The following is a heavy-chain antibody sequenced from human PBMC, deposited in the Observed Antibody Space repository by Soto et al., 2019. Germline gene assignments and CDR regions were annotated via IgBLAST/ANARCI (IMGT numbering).Heavy chain of an antibody. J-gene: IGHJ4*02. V-gene: IGHV3-30*18. CDR3: AKDYYDRSGSFDF. CDR2: ISYDGSNK. Sequence: GGSLRLSCAASGFTFSSYGMHWVRQAPGKGLEWVAVISYDGSNKYYADSVKGRFTISRDNSKNTLYLQMNSLRAEDTAVYFCAKDYYDRSGSFDFWGQRTLVTVSS. D-gene: IGHD3-22*01. CDR1: GFTFSSYG.